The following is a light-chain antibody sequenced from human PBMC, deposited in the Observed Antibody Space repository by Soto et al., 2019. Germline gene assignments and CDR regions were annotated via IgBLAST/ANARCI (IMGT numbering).Light chain of an antibody. CDR3: QRYGSSPT. V-gene: IGKV3-20*01. J-gene: IGKJ4*02. CDR2: AAS. Sequence: EIVLTQSPGTLSLSPGERATLSCRASQSVSSSYLAWYQQKPGQAPRLLIYAASSRATGIPDRFSGSGSGTDFTLTISRLEPEDFAVYYCQRYGSSPTFGGGTKVEIK. CDR1: QSVSSSY.